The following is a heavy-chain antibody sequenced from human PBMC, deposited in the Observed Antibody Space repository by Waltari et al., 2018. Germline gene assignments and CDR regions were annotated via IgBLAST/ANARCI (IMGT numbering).Heavy chain of an antibody. CDR2: INHSGST. J-gene: IGHJ4*02. Sequence: QVQLQQWGAGLLKPSETLSLTCAVYGGSFSGYYWSWIRQPPGKGLEWIGEINHSGSTNYNPSLKSRVTISVDTSKNQFPLKLSSVTAADTAVYYCARGNTMVRGVPFDYWGQGTLVTVSS. CDR3: ARGNTMVRGVPFDY. D-gene: IGHD3-10*01. V-gene: IGHV4-34*01. CDR1: GGSFSGYY.